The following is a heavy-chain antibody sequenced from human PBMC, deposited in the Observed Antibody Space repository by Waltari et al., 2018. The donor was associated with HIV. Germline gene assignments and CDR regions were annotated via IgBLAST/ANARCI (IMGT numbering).Heavy chain of an antibody. J-gene: IGHJ6*02. Sequence: EVQLVESGGGLVQPGGSLRLSCSASGFTFSSYDMHWVRQATGKGLEWVSAIVTAGDTYYPGSVKGRFTISRENAKNSLYLQMNSLRAGDTAVYYCARRGRFSSYGMDVWGQGTTVTVSS. CDR1: GFTFSSYD. CDR3: ARRGRFSSYGMDV. CDR2: IVTAGDT. V-gene: IGHV3-13*01. D-gene: IGHD3-3*01.